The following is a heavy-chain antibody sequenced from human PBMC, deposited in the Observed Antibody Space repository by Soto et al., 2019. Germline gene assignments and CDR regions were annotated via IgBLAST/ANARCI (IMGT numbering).Heavy chain of an antibody. D-gene: IGHD3-3*01. CDR1: GFTFSDSA. CDR2: ISGSGSKT. Sequence: EVQLLESGGGLVQPGGSLRLSCVASGFTFSDSAFSWVRQAPGKGLEWVSGISGSGSKTYYTDSVKGRFTISRDSFKSTVYLQMNSLGAGDTAVYFCARVNGSCSISDCYDLGWRLDSWGQGALVTVSS. J-gene: IGHJ5*01. CDR3: ARVNGSCSISDCYDLGWRLDS. V-gene: IGHV3-23*01.